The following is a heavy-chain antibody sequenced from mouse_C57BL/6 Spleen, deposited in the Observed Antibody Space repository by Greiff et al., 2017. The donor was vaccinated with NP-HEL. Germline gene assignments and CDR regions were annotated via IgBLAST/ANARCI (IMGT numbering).Heavy chain of an antibody. V-gene: IGHV2-2*01. Sequence: VQLKESGPGLVQPSQSLSITCTVSGFSLTSYGVHWVRQSPGKGLEWLGVIWSGGSTDYNAAFISRLSISKDNSKSQVFFKMNSLQADDTAIYYCARNFYGSSPYAMDYWGQGTSVTVSS. CDR2: IWSGGST. CDR3: ARNFYGSSPYAMDY. D-gene: IGHD1-1*01. CDR1: GFSLTSYG. J-gene: IGHJ4*01.